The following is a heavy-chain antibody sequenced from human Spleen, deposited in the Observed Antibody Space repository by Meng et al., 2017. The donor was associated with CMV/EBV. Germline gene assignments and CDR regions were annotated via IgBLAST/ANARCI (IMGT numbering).Heavy chain of an antibody. CDR1: GFTFSPYS. CDR3: AKDHYGTSSLYYFDY. CDR2: ISSSSTYI. D-gene: IGHD6-6*01. V-gene: IGHV3-21*01. J-gene: IGHJ4*02. Sequence: GESLKISCVASGFTFSPYSMNWVRQAPGKGLEWVSSISSSSTYIHYADSVNGRFTVSRDNAKNSLYLQMNSLRAEDTAVYYCAKDHYGTSSLYYFDYWGQGTLVTVSS.